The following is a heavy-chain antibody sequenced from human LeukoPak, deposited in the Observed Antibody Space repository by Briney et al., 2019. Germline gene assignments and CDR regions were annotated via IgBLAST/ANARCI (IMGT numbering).Heavy chain of an antibody. CDR1: GGSLSSYS. D-gene: IGHD6-6*01. V-gene: IGHV4-4*09. CDR2: IYTSGST. CDR3: ASSIAARSRTYYYNYYMDV. J-gene: IGHJ6*03. Sequence: SETLSLTCTVSGGSLSSYSWSWIREPPGKGLEWIGYIYTSGSTNYNPSLKSRVTISVDTPKNQFSLKLSSVTAADTAVYYCASSIAARSRTYYYNYYMDVWGKGTTVTVSS.